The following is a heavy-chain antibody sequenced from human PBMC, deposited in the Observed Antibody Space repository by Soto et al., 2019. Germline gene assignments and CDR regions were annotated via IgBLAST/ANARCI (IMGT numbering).Heavy chain of an antibody. J-gene: IGHJ4*02. CDR1: GFIFSAYG. D-gene: IGHD6-13*01. V-gene: IGHV3-30*03. Sequence: QELLVESGGGVVQPGRSLRLSCAVSGFIFSAYGMHWVRQAPGKGLEWVAVISNDGSNIYYTDSVKGRFTISRDNPKKTLHLQMNSLRPDDTAVYYCARGGSTATAGRQRGYFDYWGQGTLVTVSS. CDR3: ARGGSTATAGRQRGYFDY. CDR2: ISNDGSNI.